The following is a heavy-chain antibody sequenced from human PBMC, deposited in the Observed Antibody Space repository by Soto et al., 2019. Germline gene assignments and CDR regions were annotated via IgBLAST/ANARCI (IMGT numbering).Heavy chain of an antibody. V-gene: IGHV3-33*01. Sequence: QVQLVESGGGVVQPGRSLRLSCAASGFTFSSYGMHWVRQAPGKGLEWVAVIWYDGSNKYYADSVKGRFTISRDNSKKTLYLQMNSPRAEDTAVYYGGRRGIAAGDYWGQGTLVTGSS. CDR3: GRRGIAAGDY. J-gene: IGHJ4*02. CDR1: GFTFSSYG. D-gene: IGHD6-13*01. CDR2: IWYDGSNK.